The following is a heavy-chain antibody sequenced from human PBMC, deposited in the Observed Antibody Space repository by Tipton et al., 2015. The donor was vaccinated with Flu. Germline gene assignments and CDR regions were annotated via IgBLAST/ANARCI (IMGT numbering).Heavy chain of an antibody. V-gene: IGHV4-38-2*01. CDR2: VNHLGAT. CDR1: GDSISSDYY. D-gene: IGHD1-7*01. J-gene: IGHJ4*02. Sequence: LRLSCAVSGDSISSDYYWGWIRQPPGKGLEWIGTVNHLGATYYNPSLRSRVTASVDTSKKTLSLTLDSLTAADTAGYYCVHAPNYYYFEQWGPGSLVTVSS. CDR3: VHAPNYYYFEQ.